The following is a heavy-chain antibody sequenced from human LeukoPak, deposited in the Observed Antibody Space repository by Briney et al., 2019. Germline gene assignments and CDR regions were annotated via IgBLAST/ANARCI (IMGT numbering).Heavy chain of an antibody. V-gene: IGHV3-21*01. CDR2: ISTSSSYI. D-gene: IGHD3-10*01. J-gene: IGHJ4*02. Sequence: GGSLRLSCAASGFTFSSYSMNWVRQAPGEGLEWVSSISTSSSYINYADSVKGRFTISRDNAKKSLYLQMNSLRAEDTAVYYCARVYQGVSLFDGIDYWGQGTLVTVSS. CDR1: GFTFSSYS. CDR3: ARVYQGVSLFDGIDY.